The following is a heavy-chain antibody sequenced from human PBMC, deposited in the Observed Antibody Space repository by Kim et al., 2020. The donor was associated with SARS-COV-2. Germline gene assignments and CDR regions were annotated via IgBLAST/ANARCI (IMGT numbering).Heavy chain of an antibody. D-gene: IGHD1-26*01. CDR1: GYTFTSYG. Sequence: ASVKVSCKASGYTFTSYGISWVRQAPGQGLEWMGWISAYNGNTNYAQKLQGRVTMTTDTSTSTAYMELRSLRSDDTAVYYCARDAPYRRSRPRFNWFDPWGQGTLVTVSS. CDR2: ISAYNGNT. V-gene: IGHV1-18*04. CDR3: ARDAPYRRSRPRFNWFDP. J-gene: IGHJ5*02.